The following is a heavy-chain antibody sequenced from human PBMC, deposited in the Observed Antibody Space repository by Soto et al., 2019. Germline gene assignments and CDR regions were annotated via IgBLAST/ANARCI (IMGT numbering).Heavy chain of an antibody. CDR2: ISGSDPGT. D-gene: IGHD6-6*01. V-gene: IGHV3-23*01. Sequence: EVHLLESGGGLVQPGGSLRLSCAASGFKFSNYAMTWVRQAPGKGLEWVSSISGSDPGTYYADSVKGRFTISRDDANNTVFLHMTSLRGEDTAVYYCAKASRTCLFYYFYGMDVWGLGTTVTVSS. J-gene: IGHJ6*02. CDR1: GFKFSNYA. CDR3: AKASRTCLFYYFYGMDV.